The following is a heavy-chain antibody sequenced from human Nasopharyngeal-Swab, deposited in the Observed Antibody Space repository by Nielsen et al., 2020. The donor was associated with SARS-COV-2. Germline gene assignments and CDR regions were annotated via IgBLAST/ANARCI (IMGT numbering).Heavy chain of an antibody. Sequence: GGSLRLSCAASGFTFSSYAMHWVRQAPGKGLEWVAVISYDGSNKYYADSVKGRFTISRDNSKNTLYLQMNSLRAEDTAVYYCARGRNDDGYFDYWGQGTLVTVSS. CDR3: ARGRNDDGYFDY. CDR2: ISYDGSNK. J-gene: IGHJ4*02. CDR1: GFTFSSYA. V-gene: IGHV3-30-3*01. D-gene: IGHD1-1*01.